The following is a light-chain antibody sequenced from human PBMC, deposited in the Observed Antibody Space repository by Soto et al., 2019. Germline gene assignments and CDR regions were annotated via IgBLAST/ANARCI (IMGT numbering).Light chain of an antibody. J-gene: IGKJ1*01. V-gene: IGKV3-15*01. CDR2: GAS. CDR1: QNIGSN. CDR3: QQYNTWPRT. Sequence: EIVMAQSPATLSVSPGETAILSCRASQNIGSNLAWYQQRPGQAPRLLIYGASSRVTGIPARFSGSGSGTDFTLTISSLQSEDFAVYYCQQYNTWPRTFGQGTKVDIK.